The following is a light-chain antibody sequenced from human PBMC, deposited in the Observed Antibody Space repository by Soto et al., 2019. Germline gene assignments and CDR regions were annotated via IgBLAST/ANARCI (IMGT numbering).Light chain of an antibody. CDR1: QSISSW. CDR2: KAS. V-gene: IGKV1-5*03. Sequence: DIPMTKSPSTLSASVGARVTITCRASQSISSWLAWYQQKPGKAPKLMIYKASSLESGGPSRFSGSESGTDFTLTIISRQTDDFATYYCQTYNRFPLTCGPGTKVDIK. J-gene: IGKJ3*01. CDR3: QTYNRFPLT.